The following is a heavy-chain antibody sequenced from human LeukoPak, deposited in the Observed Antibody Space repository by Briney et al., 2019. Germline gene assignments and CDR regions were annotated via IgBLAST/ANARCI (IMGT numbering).Heavy chain of an antibody. CDR1: GFIFSNYA. Sequence: PGGSVRLSCAASGFIFSNYAMAWVRQTPGKGLEWVSAISGSGLRTNYADSARGRFTISRDNSENTVDLQMDSLRAEDTAIYYCARGWMVKYYFDYWGQGTLVTVSS. CDR2: ISGSGLRT. V-gene: IGHV3-23*01. CDR3: ARGWMVKYYFDY. D-gene: IGHD6-19*01. J-gene: IGHJ4*02.